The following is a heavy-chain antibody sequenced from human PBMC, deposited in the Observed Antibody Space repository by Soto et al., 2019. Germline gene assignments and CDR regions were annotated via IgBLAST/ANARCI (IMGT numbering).Heavy chain of an antibody. J-gene: IGHJ4*02. D-gene: IGHD1-1*01. CDR3: ARIQLDTIMALDY. Sequence: QVQLVESGGGVVQPGKSLRLSCAASGFNFNTYGFHWVRQAPGKGLEWVAVIWSDGNNKYYADSVKGRFTISRDSSKNTLFLQMNSLTVEDTAVYYCARIQLDTIMALDYWGQGTLVTVS. V-gene: IGHV3-33*01. CDR2: IWSDGNNK. CDR1: GFNFNTYG.